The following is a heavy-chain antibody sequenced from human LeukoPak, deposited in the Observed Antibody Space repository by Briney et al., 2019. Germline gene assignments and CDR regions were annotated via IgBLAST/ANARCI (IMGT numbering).Heavy chain of an antibody. V-gene: IGHV3-7*01. CDR3: AKTSNYFDN. CDR1: GFSFSSHW. J-gene: IGHJ4*02. CDR2: IKKDGSAA. Sequence: GGSLRLSCAASGFSFSSHWMSWIRQAPGKGLEWVASIKKDGSAADYVDSLKGRFTISRDNAKSSPVLQINSLRAEDTAVYYCAKTSNYFDNWGQGTLVTVSA.